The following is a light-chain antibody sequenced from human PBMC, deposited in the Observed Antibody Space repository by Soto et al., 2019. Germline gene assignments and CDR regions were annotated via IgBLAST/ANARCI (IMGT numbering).Light chain of an antibody. CDR3: QQYESLPIT. CDR1: HDITNF. V-gene: IGKV1-33*01. J-gene: IGKJ4*01. Sequence: DIQMTQSPSSLSASAGDRVTITCQATHDITNFLNWYQQKPGKAPKLLINDASNLETGVPSRFSGSGSGTYFTFTISSLQPEDIATYYCQQYESLPITFGGGTKVDI. CDR2: DAS.